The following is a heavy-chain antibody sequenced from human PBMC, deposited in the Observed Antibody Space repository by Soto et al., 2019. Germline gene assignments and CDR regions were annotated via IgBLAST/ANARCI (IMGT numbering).Heavy chain of an antibody. J-gene: IGHJ4*02. V-gene: IGHV3-30*09. CDR3: ARVAGIPY. CDR1: GFTFSSHA. Sequence: XGSLKLSCAASGFTFSSHAMHWVRQAPGKGLEWVAVISYDGSNKYYADSVKGRFAISRDNSKNTLYLQMNSLRAEDTAVYYCARVAGIPYWGQGTLVTVSS. CDR2: ISYDGSNK. D-gene: IGHD2-21*01.